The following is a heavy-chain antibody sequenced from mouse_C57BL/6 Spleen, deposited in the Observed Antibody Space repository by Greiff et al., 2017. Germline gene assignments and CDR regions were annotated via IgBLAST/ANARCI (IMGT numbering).Heavy chain of an antibody. CDR3: AREGLLGYYAMDY. CDR2: INYDGSST. CDR1: GFTFSDYY. Sequence: EVMLVESEGGLVQPGSSMKLSCTASGFTFSDYYMAWVRQVPEKGLEWVANINYDGSSTYYLDSLKSRFIISRDNAKNILYLQMSSLKSEDTATYYCAREGLLGYYAMDYWGQGTSVTVSS. J-gene: IGHJ4*01. V-gene: IGHV5-16*01. D-gene: IGHD2-10*01.